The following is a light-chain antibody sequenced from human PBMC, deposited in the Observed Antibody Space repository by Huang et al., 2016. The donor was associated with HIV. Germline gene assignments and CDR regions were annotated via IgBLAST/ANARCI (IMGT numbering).Light chain of an antibody. CDR3: QQYNNWPPIT. J-gene: IGKJ5*01. V-gene: IGKV3-15*01. CDR2: DAS. Sequence: EIVMTQSPAILSVSPGESATLSCRASQSVSSNLAWYQQKPGQAPRLLIYDASTSATGIPARYSGSGSGTEFTLTISSLQSEDFAVYYCQQYNNWPPITFGQGTRLEIK. CDR1: QSVSSN.